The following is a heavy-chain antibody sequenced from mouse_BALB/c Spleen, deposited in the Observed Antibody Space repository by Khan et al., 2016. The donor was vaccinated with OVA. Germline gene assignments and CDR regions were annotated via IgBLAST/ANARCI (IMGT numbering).Heavy chain of an antibody. V-gene: IGHV1S137*01. Sequence: QIQLVQSGPELVRPGVSVKISCKGSGYTFTDYSMHWVKQSHAKSLEWIGVISTDSVNTNYNQKFKGKATLTVDKSSSTAYMELARMTSEDSAIYYWAIRDYFDYWGQGTTLTVSS. CDR2: ISTDSVNT. CDR1: GYTFTDYS. J-gene: IGHJ2*01. CDR3: AIRDYFDY.